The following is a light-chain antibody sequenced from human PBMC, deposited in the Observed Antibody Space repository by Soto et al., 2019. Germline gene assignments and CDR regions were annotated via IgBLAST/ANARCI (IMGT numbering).Light chain of an antibody. Sequence: DTVLSQSPASLAVSLGGRATINCKSSQRLLYRSNNKNYLAWYQHKPGQPPKLLIFWASTRYSGVPDRFSGSGSETDFTLTISNVQADDAAVYYCQQYYNPPWTFGQGTKVEI. V-gene: IGKV4-1*01. CDR1: QRLLYRSNNKNY. J-gene: IGKJ1*01. CDR2: WAS. CDR3: QQYYNPPWT.